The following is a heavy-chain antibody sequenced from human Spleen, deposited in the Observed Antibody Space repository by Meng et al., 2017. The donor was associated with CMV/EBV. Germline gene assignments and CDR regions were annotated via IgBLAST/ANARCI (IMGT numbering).Heavy chain of an antibody. Sequence: GESLKISCAASGFTFSSYWMTWVRQAPGKGLEWVANIKQDGSEKYYVDSVKGRFTISRDNAKNSLYLQMSSLRAEDTAVYYCATHWNPTEDYYYGLDVWGQGTTVTVSS. CDR1: GFTFSSYW. V-gene: IGHV3-7*01. J-gene: IGHJ6*02. D-gene: IGHD1-1*01. CDR3: ATHWNPTEDYYYGLDV. CDR2: IKQDGSEK.